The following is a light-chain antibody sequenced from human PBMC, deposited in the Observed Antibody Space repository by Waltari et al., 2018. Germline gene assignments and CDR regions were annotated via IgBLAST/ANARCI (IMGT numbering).Light chain of an antibody. CDR1: QGVSSN. J-gene: IGKJ4*01. CDR3: QQYNNWPPLT. Sequence: EIVMTQSPANLSVSPGERATLSCRASQGVSSNLAWYQQKPGQAPRLLSDGASTRATGIPARFSGSGSGTEFTLTISSMQSEDFAVYYCQQYNNWPPLTFGGGTKVEIK. CDR2: GAS. V-gene: IGKV3-15*01.